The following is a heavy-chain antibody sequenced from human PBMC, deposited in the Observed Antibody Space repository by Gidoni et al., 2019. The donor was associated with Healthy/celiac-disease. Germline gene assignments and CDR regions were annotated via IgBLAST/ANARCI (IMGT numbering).Heavy chain of an antibody. D-gene: IGHD6-13*01. CDR2: IYYSRRT. J-gene: IGHJ2*01. Sequence: QLQLQESGAGLVKPSETLSLTCTVSDGYISRSSYYWGWSRQPPGKGLEWIGSIYYSRRTSDNPSLKRRVTISVDTSKNQFSLQLSSVTAADTAVYYCARHTSSSWYLPFDLWGRGTLVTVSS. V-gene: IGHV4-39*01. CDR1: DGYISRSSYY. CDR3: ARHTSSSWYLPFDL.